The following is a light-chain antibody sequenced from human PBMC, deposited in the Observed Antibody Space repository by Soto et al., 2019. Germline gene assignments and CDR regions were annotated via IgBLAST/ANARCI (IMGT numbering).Light chain of an antibody. CDR1: GSTIGENS. CDR2: ESD. CDR3: GTWDSSLNVYV. J-gene: IGLJ1*01. V-gene: IGLV1-51*01. Sequence: QSVLTQPPSVSAAPGQRVTISCSGGGSTIGENSVSWYQHLPGTAPKLLIYESDKRPSGTPDRFSGSKSDTSATLGITGLQTGDEADYYCGTWDSSLNVYVFGTGTKLTVL.